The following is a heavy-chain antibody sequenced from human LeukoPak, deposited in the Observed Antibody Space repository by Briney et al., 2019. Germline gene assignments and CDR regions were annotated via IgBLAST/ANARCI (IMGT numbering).Heavy chain of an antibody. CDR1: GFTFSSYD. D-gene: IGHD6-19*01. V-gene: IGHV3-13*01. CDR3: ARATVIGTVPVPGFLDV. Sequence: PGGSLRLSCAASGFTFSSYDMHWVRQVAGEGLEWVSSIGTIGDTFYPGSVKGRFTISRENAKNSLYLQMNSLRAGDTAVYYCARATVIGTVPVPGFLDVWGKGTTVTVSS. J-gene: IGHJ6*04. CDR2: IGTIGDT.